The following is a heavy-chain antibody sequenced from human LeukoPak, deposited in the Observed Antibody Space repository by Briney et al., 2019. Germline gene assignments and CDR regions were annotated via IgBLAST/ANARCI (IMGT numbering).Heavy chain of an antibody. J-gene: IGHJ4*02. V-gene: IGHV3-30*02. CDR3: AKGLESSGHYYGFDY. D-gene: IGHD3-22*01. CDR2: IRYDGSNK. Sequence: GGSLRLSCAASGFPFSSYGMHCVRQASGKGLEWVAFIRYDGSNKYYADSVKGRFTISRDNSKNTLYLQMNSLRAEDTAVYYCAKGLESSGHYYGFDYWGQGTLVTVSS. CDR1: GFPFSSYG.